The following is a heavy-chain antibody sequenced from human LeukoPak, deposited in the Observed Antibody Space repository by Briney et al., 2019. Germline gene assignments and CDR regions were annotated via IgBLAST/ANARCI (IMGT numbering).Heavy chain of an antibody. Sequence: GGSLRLSCAASGFTFSSYSMNWVRQAPGKGLEWVSYISSSSSTIYYADSGKGRFTISRDNAKNSLYLQMNSLRAEDTAVYYCAREGGGSIDAFDIWGQGTMVTVSS. D-gene: IGHD6-25*01. V-gene: IGHV3-48*01. CDR1: GFTFSSYS. J-gene: IGHJ3*02. CDR2: ISSSSSTI. CDR3: AREGGGSIDAFDI.